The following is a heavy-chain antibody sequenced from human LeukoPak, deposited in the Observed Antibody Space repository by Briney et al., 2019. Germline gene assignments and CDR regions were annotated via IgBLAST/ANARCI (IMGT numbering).Heavy chain of an antibody. Sequence: PSETLSLTCAVYGGSFRGYYWSWIRQPPGKGLEWIGEINHSGSTNYNPSLKSRVTISVDTSKNQFSLKLSSVTAADTAVYYCARGSGSSSWYYYYYYMDVWGKGTTVTVSS. J-gene: IGHJ6*03. CDR1: GGSFRGYY. D-gene: IGHD6-13*01. CDR3: ARGSGSSSWYYYYYYMDV. V-gene: IGHV4-34*01. CDR2: INHSGST.